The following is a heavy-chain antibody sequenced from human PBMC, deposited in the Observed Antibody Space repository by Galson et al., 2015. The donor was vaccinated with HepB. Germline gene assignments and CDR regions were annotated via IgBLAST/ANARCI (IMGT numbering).Heavy chain of an antibody. CDR1: GFTLGSYA. CDR3: ARDVRDSSDVHWFFDL. D-gene: IGHD3-22*01. V-gene: IGHV3-30*04. J-gene: IGHJ2*01. CDR2: ISYDGTTK. Sequence: SLRLSCAASGFTLGSYAMHWVRQAPGKGLEWVAAISYDGTTKDYADSVKGRFTISRDNSKNTLYLEVNSLRAEDTAVYHCARDVRDSSDVHWFFDLWGRGTLVTVSS.